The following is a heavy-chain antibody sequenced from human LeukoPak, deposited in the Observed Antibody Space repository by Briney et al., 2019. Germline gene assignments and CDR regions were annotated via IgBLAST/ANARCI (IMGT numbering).Heavy chain of an antibody. V-gene: IGHV1-69*13. D-gene: IGHD6-19*01. Sequence: SVKVSCKASGGTFSSYAISWVRQAPGQGLEWMGGIIPIFGTANYAQKFQGRVTITADESTSTAYMELSSLRSEDTAVYYCARAAVAGVDAFDIWGQGTMVTVSS. CDR1: GGTFSSYA. CDR2: IIPIFGTA. CDR3: ARAAVAGVDAFDI. J-gene: IGHJ3*02.